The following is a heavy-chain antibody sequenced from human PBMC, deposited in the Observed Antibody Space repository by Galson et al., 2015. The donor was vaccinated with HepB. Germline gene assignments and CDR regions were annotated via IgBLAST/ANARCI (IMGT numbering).Heavy chain of an antibody. CDR3: AAHTADGESTFDF. CDR2: ISGSDDST. J-gene: IGHJ4*02. CDR1: GFAFSRYA. V-gene: IGHV3-23*01. Sequence: SLRLSCAASGFAFSRYAMSWVRQAPGKGLEWVSAISGSDDSTYFADSRKGRLSIFRDNSKNTLYLQLNSLRAEDTAVYYCAAHTADGESTFDFWGQGTLVTVSS. D-gene: IGHD4-17*01.